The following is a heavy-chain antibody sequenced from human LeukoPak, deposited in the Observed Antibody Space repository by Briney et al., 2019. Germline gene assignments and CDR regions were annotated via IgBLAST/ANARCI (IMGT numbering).Heavy chain of an antibody. CDR3: ARSKMLLREGFDY. CDR1: GGSINNDY. CDR2: IKYNGYT. Sequence: PSETLSLTCTVSGGSINNDYWSWIRQPPGKGLEWLGYIKYNGYTNYNPSLKSRVTMSIDASKNQFSLKLSSVTAADTAVYYCARSKMLLREGFDYWGQGTLVTVSS. D-gene: IGHD3-16*01. J-gene: IGHJ4*02. V-gene: IGHV4-59*01.